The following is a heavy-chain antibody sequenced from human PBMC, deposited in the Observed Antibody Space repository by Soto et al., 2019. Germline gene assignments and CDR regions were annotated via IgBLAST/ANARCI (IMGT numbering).Heavy chain of an antibody. Sequence: PVGSLRLSCSASGFIFSESTIYWVRQVPGKGLEAISAVSTSGRSTYYADSVKDRFTISRDNSKNTLFLQMGSLRPEDTAIYYCVKQAHGLDGVAFDYWGQGILVTVSS. V-gene: IGHV3-64D*06. D-gene: IGHD2-15*01. CDR2: VSTSGRST. CDR3: VKQAHGLDGVAFDY. J-gene: IGHJ4*02. CDR1: GFIFSEST.